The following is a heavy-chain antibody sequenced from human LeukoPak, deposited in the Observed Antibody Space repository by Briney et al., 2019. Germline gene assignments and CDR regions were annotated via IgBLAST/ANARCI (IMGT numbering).Heavy chain of an antibody. V-gene: IGHV4-30-2*01. CDR1: GGSVNSGGYY. CDR2: FYRSGNT. Sequence: SETLSLTCTVSGGSVNSGGYYWTWIWQPPGKGLEWIGYFYRSGNTYHNPSLNSGVTISVDMSKNQFSLELTSVTVADTAVYYCARGNYCSRTSCPFDYWGQGTLVTVSS. CDR3: ARGNYCSRTSCPFDY. D-gene: IGHD2-2*01. J-gene: IGHJ4*02.